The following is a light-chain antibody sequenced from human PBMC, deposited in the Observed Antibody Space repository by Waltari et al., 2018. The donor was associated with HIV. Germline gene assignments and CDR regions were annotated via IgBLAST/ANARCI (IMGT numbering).Light chain of an antibody. CDR1: DSDFGLYNF. V-gene: IGLV2-14*03. CDR2: DVD. J-gene: IGLJ3*02. CDR3: ASFTGDNTVM. Sequence: AVTQPASVSGLPGQSTTISCTGDDSDFGLYNFVSWYQQHSVTPPKLILYDVDSRASGVSDRVSGSMSDNTASLTISGLRAEDEAHYYCASFTGDNTVMFGGGTEVTVL.